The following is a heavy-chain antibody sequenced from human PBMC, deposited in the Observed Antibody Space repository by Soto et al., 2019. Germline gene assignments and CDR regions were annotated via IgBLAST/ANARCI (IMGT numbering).Heavy chain of an antibody. CDR1: GFTFSDYS. Sequence: GGSLRLSCVASGFTFSDYSMIWVRQAPGKGLEWVSSFSSSSYIYYADSVKGRFTISSDNAKMSLYLQMNSLRAEDTALYYCVRLIGQYDLDPWGQGTLVTVSS. D-gene: IGHD3-3*01. V-gene: IGHV3-21*01. CDR2: FSSSSYI. J-gene: IGHJ5*02. CDR3: VRLIGQYDLDP.